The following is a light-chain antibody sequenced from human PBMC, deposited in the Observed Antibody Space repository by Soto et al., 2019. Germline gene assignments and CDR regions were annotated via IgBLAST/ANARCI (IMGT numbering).Light chain of an antibody. CDR2: GAS. CDR1: QFIGNY. Sequence: DIQMTQSPSSLSASVGDGVTITCRASQFIGNYLNWYQHRPGKVPKVLIYGASTLRSGVPSRFTGSGSGTEFTLTISSLQPDDFATYSCQQVNSFPQTFGQGTKVEV. CDR3: QQVNSFPQT. J-gene: IGKJ1*01. V-gene: IGKV1-39*01.